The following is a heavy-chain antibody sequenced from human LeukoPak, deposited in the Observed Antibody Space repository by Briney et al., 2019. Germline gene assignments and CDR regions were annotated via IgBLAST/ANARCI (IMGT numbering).Heavy chain of an antibody. CDR1: GFTFSSYG. J-gene: IGHJ5*02. CDR3: ASNRIAAAGNWFDP. Sequence: GGSLRLSCAASGFTFSSYGMSWVRQAPGKGLEWVSGINWNGGSTGYADSVKGRFTISRDNAKNSLYLQMNSLRAEDTALYYCASNRIAAAGNWFDPWGQGTLVTVSS. D-gene: IGHD6-13*01. CDR2: INWNGGST. V-gene: IGHV3-20*04.